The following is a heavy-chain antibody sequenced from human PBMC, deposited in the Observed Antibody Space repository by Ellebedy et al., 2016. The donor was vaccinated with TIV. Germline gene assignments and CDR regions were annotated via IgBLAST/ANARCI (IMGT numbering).Heavy chain of an antibody. J-gene: IGHJ5*02. D-gene: IGHD4-17*01. CDR1: GFTFSSYA. CDR3: AKDRLESMTTVTTHWFDP. CDR2: ISYDGSNK. V-gene: IGHV3-30-3*01. Sequence: GGSLRLSCAASGFTFSSYAMHWVRQAPGKGLEWVAVISYDGSNKYYADSVKGRFTISRDNSKNTLYLQMNSLRAEATAVYYCAKDRLESMTTVTTHWFDPWGQGTLVTVSS.